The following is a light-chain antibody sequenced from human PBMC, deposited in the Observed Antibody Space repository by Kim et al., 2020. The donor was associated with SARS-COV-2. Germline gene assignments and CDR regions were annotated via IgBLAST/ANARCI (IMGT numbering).Light chain of an antibody. CDR1: QAIGIY. V-gene: IGKV1-9*01. J-gene: IGKJ2*01. Sequence: SAFVGDSVTLTCRAMQAIGIYLGWYQQKPGKAPKLLIYSASTLQGGVPSRFSGSRSGTEFTLTISSLQPEDFASYYCQNLNTYQVTFGQGTKLEIK. CDR3: QNLNTYQVT. CDR2: SAS.